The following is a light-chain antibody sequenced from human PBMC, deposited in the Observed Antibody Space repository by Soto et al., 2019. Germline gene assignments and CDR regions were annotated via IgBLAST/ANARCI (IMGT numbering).Light chain of an antibody. J-gene: IGKJ1*01. V-gene: IGKV3-15*01. CDR3: QHYNNWPPWT. CDR2: GAS. Sequence: EIVMTQSPVTLSVSPGERATLSCRASQSVRSNIAWYQQKPGQVPRLLIYGASTRATGIPARFSGSGSGTEFTLTISGLQSEDFAVYYCQHYNNWPPWTFGQGTKVEIK. CDR1: QSVRSN.